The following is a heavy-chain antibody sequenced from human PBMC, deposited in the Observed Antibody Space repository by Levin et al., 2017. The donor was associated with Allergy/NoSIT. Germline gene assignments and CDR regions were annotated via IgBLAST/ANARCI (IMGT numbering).Heavy chain of an antibody. CDR2: ISAYNGNT. Sequence: PLASVKVSCKASGYTFTSYGISWVRQAPGQGLEWMGWISAYNGNTNYAQKLQGRVTMTTDTSTSTAYMELRSLRSDDTAVYYCARDIIRVLNWNDAPGAFDIWGQGTMVTVSS. CDR1: GYTFTSYG. V-gene: IGHV1-18*01. D-gene: IGHD1-1*01. J-gene: IGHJ3*02. CDR3: ARDIIRVLNWNDAPGAFDI.